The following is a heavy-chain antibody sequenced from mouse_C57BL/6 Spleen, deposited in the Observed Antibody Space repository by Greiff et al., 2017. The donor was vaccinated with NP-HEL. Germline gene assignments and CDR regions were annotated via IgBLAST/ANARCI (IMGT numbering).Heavy chain of an antibody. V-gene: IGHV1-50*01. CDR1: GYTFTSYW. CDR3: ARWSYYYGRGNYAMDY. CDR2: IDPSDSYT. D-gene: IGHD1-1*01. J-gene: IGHJ4*01. Sequence: QVQLKHSGAELVKPGASVKLSCKASGYTFTSYWMQWVKQRPGQGLEWIGEIDPSDSYTNYNQKFKGKATLTVDTSSSTAYMQISSLTSEDSAVYYCARWSYYYGRGNYAMDYWGQGTSVTVSS.